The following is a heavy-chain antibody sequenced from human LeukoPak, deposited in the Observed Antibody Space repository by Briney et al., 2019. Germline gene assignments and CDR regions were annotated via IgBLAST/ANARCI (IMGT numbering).Heavy chain of an antibody. CDR1: GFSLSTREMR. Sequence: SGPTLVNTTQTLTLTCTFSGFSLSTREMRVSWIRQPPGKALEWLARIDWDDDKFYSTSLKTRLTISKDTSKNQVVLTRTNMDPVDTATYYCARIGDSSGWRFDYWGQGTLVTVSS. D-gene: IGHD6-19*01. J-gene: IGHJ4*02. V-gene: IGHV2-70*04. CDR2: IDWDDDK. CDR3: ARIGDSSGWRFDY.